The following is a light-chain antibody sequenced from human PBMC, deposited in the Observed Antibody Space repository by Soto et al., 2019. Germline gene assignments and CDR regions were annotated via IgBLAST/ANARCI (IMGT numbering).Light chain of an antibody. CDR1: QSVSST. CDR3: QQFGGSYT. V-gene: IGKV3-20*01. J-gene: IGKJ2*01. CDR2: GAS. Sequence: EIVLTQSPGTLSLSPGERATLSCRASQSVSSTLAWYQHKPGQSPRLLIYGASIRATGIPDRFSGSGSGTDFTLTIRRLEFEDFALYYCQQFGGSYTFGPGTKLEMK.